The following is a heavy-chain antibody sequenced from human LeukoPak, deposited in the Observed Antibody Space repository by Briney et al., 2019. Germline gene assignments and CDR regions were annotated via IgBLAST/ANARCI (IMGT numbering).Heavy chain of an antibody. J-gene: IGHJ5*02. Sequence: TGGSLRLSCAASGFTFSSYAMSWVRQAPGKGLEWVSAISGSGGSTYYADSVKGRFTISRDNSKNTLYLQMNSLRAEDTAVYYCAKDKYCSGGSCYSPHNWFDPWGQGTLVTVSS. CDR2: ISGSGGST. V-gene: IGHV3-23*01. CDR1: GFTFSSYA. D-gene: IGHD2-15*01. CDR3: AKDKYCSGGSCYSPHNWFDP.